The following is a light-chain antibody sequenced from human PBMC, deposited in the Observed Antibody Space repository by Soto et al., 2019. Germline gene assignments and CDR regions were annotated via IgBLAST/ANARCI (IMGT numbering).Light chain of an antibody. CDR2: KAS. CDR3: VRVHTYPRT. V-gene: IGKV1-5*03. CDR1: QSIGSE. J-gene: IGKJ4*01. Sequence: DVQMTQSPSTLSASIVDRVTITFLASQSIGSELAWYQQKPGKAPKLLIYKASSLESGVPSTFSGSGSGTEFSLTVSSLQPEDGRAYCRVRVHTYPRTFGGGTKVDIK.